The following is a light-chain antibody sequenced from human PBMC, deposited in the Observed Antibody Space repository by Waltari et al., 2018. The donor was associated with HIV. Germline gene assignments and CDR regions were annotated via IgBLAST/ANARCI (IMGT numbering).Light chain of an antibody. CDR3: GAWDDNLNGV. V-gene: IGLV1-44*01. CDR1: DSNIGLNT. J-gene: IGLJ2*01. Sequence: SVLTQPPSASGTPGQRVTISCSGSDSNIGLNTVNWYQQVPGTAPKLLIYDTDQRSSGIPDRFSGSKSGNSASLTISGLQSDDEAVYFCGAWDDNLNGVFGGGTRLTVL. CDR2: DTD.